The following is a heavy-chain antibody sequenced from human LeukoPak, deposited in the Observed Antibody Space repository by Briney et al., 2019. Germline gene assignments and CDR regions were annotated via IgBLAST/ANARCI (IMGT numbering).Heavy chain of an antibody. CDR1: GGTFSSYA. V-gene: IGHV1-69*04. Sequence: GASVKVSCKASGGTFSSYAISWVRQAPGQGLEWMGRIIPILGIANYAQKFQGRVTITADKSTSTAYMELRSLRSEDTAVYYCARDRPNTGYGDYVLDYWGQGTLVTVSS. D-gene: IGHD4-17*01. CDR2: IIPILGIA. J-gene: IGHJ4*02. CDR3: ARDRPNTGYGDYVLDY.